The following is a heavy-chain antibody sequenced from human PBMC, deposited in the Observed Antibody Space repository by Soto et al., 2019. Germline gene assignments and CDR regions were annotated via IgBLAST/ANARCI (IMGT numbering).Heavy chain of an antibody. CDR2: ISFDGSND. D-gene: IGHD2-8*01. V-gene: IGHV3-33*01. CDR3: VSAIMGAPDY. J-gene: IGHJ4*02. Sequence: QVQLVESGGGVVQPGRSPRLSCGTSGFTFNNYDMHWVRQAPGKGLEWVAVISFDGSNDYYADSVRGRFTISRDNSKNTLYLHMNSLRAEDTAVYYCVSAIMGAPDYWGQGTLVTVSS. CDR1: GFTFNNYD.